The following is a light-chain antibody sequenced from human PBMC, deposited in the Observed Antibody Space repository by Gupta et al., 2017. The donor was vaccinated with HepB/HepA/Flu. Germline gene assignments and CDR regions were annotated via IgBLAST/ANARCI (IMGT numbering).Light chain of an antibody. J-gene: IGLJ2*01. Sequence: SSELTQYPVLSVALGQTVRITCQGDVLRSYYASWYQQKPGQAPILVFSGKNNRPSGIPDRFSGSSSGSTAYLTITGAQAEDEADYYCNSRDISASHHVVFGGGTKLTV. CDR2: GKN. V-gene: IGLV3-19*01. CDR1: VLRSYY. CDR3: NSRDISASHHVV.